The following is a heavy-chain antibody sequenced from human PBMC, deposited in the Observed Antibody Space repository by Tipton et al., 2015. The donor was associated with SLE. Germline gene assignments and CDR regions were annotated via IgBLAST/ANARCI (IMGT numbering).Heavy chain of an antibody. CDR1: GVLFSSVW. CDR2: ISKNTDGGRA. D-gene: IGHD3-10*01. Sequence: SLRLSCAASGVLFSSVWMSWVRQAPGKGLEWVGRISKNTDGGRADYAAPVKGRFTVSRDDSKAMFFLHMSSLKTEDTAVYFCGTGGHYYGTWGQGALVTVSS. CDR3: GTGGHYYGT. V-gene: IGHV3-15*01. J-gene: IGHJ5*02.